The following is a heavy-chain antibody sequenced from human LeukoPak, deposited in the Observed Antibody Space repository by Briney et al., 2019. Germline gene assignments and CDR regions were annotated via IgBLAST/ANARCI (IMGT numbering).Heavy chain of an antibody. V-gene: IGHV1-2*02. Sequence: ASVKVSCKASGYTFTGCYMHWVRQAPGQGLEWMGWINPNSGGTNYAQKFQGRVTMTRDTSISTAYMELSRLRSDDTAVYYCARAARHSVLEADFDYWGQGTLVTVSS. CDR3: ARAARHSVLEADFDY. CDR2: INPNSGGT. D-gene: IGHD2-8*02. CDR1: GYTFTGCY. J-gene: IGHJ4*02.